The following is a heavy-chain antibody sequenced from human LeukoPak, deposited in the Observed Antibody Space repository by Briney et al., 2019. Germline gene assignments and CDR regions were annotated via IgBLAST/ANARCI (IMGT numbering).Heavy chain of an antibody. V-gene: IGHV1-2*04. J-gene: IGHJ6*02. Sequence: ASVKVSCKASGYTFTSYGISWVRQAPGQGLEWMGWINPNSGGTNYAQKFQGWVTMTRDTSISTAYMELSRLRSDDTAVYYCARGAAAASFYYYYGMDVWGQGTTVTVSS. CDR3: ARGAAAASFYYYYGMDV. D-gene: IGHD6-13*01. CDR1: GYTFTSYG. CDR2: INPNSGGT.